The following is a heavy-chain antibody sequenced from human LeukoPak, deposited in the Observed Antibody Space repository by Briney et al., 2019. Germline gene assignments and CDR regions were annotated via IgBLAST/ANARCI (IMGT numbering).Heavy chain of an antibody. Sequence: SETLSLTCTVSGDSISGSYWTWVRQPPGQGLEWIGRIYSSGSTNYNPSLKSRVTMSVDTSKNQFSLNLTSVNAADTAVYYCARESGGDRDLNYWGQGTLVSVSS. CDR3: ARESGGDRDLNY. CDR1: GDSISGSY. J-gene: IGHJ4*02. CDR2: IYSSGST. V-gene: IGHV4-4*07. D-gene: IGHD2-21*01.